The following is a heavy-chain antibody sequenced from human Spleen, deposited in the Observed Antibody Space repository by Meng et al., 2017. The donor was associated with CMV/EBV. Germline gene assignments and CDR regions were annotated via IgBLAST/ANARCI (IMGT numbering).Heavy chain of an antibody. CDR2: IYHSGST. CDR3: ARIERRRILKYCGSDCSTTDY. CDR1: GCSISSSNL. D-gene: IGHD2-21*02. V-gene: IGHV4-4*02. J-gene: IGHJ4*02. Sequence: QVQLQDSGPGLVKPWGTLSLTCAFAGCSISSSNLWTWVRQVPGKGLEWIGEIYHSGSTNYNPSLKSRVTISVDKFKNQFSLKLGSVTAADTAVYYCARIERRRILKYCGSDCSTTDYWGQGTLVTVSS.